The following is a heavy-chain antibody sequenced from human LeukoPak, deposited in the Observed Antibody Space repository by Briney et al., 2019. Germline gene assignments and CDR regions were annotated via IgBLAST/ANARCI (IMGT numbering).Heavy chain of an antibody. CDR2: TYYRSKWYN. CDR1: GDSVSSNSAA. CDR3: ARHLLSDFDY. V-gene: IGHV6-1*01. D-gene: IGHD2-15*01. Sequence: SQTLSLTCAISGDSVSSNSAAWTWVTQSPSRGLEWLGRTYYRSKWYNDYAVSVKSRITINPDTSKNQFSLQLNSVTPEDTAVYYCARHLLSDFDYWGQGTLVTVSS. J-gene: IGHJ4*02.